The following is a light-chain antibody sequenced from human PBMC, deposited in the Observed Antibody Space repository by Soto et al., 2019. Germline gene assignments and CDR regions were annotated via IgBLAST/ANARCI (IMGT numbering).Light chain of an antibody. J-gene: IGLJ1*01. CDR3: SSYTSSSTNV. CDR1: SSDVGGYNY. CDR2: EVS. V-gene: IGLV2-14*01. Sequence: QSLLTQPASVSGSPGQSITISCTGTSSDVGGYNYVSWYQQHPGKAPKLMIYEVSNRPSGVYNRFSGSKSGNTASLTISGLQAEDEADYYCSSYTSSSTNVFGTGTKLTVL.